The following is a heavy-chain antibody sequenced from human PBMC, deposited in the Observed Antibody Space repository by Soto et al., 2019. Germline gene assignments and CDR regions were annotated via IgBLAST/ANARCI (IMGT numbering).Heavy chain of an antibody. Sequence: PGGSLRLSFAISGFSVSSNYLSWVRQAPGKGLEWVSVHYSGGSTYYADSVQGRFTISRDKSNNTLYLQMRRVRAEDTAVYFCARHRHPRGTVGATSPLDPWGQGTQVTVS. J-gene: IGHJ5*02. CDR3: ARHRHPRGTVGATSPLDP. CDR2: HYSGGST. D-gene: IGHD1-26*01. V-gene: IGHV3-53*01. CDR1: GFSVSSNY.